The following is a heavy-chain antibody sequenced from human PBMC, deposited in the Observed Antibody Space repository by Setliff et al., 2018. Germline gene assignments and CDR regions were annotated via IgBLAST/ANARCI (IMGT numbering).Heavy chain of an antibody. CDR2: IYYSGST. Sequence: SETLSLTCTVSGASISSSSYYWGWIRQPPGKGLEWIGSIYYSGSTYYNPSLKSRVTISVDTSKNQFSLKLSSVTAADTAVYYCARVPGTTVPPDHFDYRGQGTLVPVSS. CDR3: ARVPGTTVPPDHFDY. V-gene: IGHV4-39*07. D-gene: IGHD4-17*01. CDR1: GASISSSSYY. J-gene: IGHJ4*02.